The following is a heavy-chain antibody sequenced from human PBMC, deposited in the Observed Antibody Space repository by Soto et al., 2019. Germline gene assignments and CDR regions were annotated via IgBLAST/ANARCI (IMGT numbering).Heavy chain of an antibody. D-gene: IGHD3-22*01. Sequence: EVRLEESGGGPVESGRSLRLSCSGFGFTFANYALTWVRQAPGKGLEWLGFISSEANGGTTDYAAFLRGRATISRDDSKGIAYLEIKRLQSDDTGIYYCTRSYYEERGYFVYWGQGTRVAVSS. CDR1: GFTFANYA. J-gene: IGHJ4*02. CDR2: ISSEANGGTT. CDR3: TRSYYEERGYFVY. V-gene: IGHV3-49*04.